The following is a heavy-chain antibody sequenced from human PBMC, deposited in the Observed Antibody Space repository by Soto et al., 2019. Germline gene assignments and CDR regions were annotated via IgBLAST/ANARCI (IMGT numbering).Heavy chain of an antibody. CDR2: ISSDGSSY. CDR3: AKDRGLAESGTWSHYYYGMDV. V-gene: IGHV3-30*18. D-gene: IGHD1-26*01. J-gene: IGHJ6*02. Sequence: QVQLLESGGGVVQPGRSLRLYCVASGFTLTNNGMHWVRQAPGQGLEWVAVISSDGSSYYYGDSVRGRFTISRDTSKNTLFLEMNSLTTADTAVYYCAKDRGLAESGTWSHYYYGMDVWGQGTSVTVS. CDR1: GFTLTNNG.